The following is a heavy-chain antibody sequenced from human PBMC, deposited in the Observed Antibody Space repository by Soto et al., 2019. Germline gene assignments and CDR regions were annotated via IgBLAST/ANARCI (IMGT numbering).Heavy chain of an antibody. V-gene: IGHV3-9*01. CDR1: GFTFDDYA. J-gene: IGHJ4*02. CDR3: AKDRLSSGYYCFDY. CDR2: ISWNSGSI. Sequence: PGGSLRLSCAASGFTFDDYAMHWVRQAPGKGLEWVSGISWNSGSIGYADSVKGRFTIPRDNAKNSLYLQMNSLRAEDTALYYCAKDRLSSGYYCFDYWGQGTLVTVSS. D-gene: IGHD3-22*01.